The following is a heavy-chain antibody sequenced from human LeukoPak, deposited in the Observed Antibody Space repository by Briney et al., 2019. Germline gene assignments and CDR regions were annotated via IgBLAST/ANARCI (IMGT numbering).Heavy chain of an antibody. CDR1: GFTFSDYY. D-gene: IGHD3-22*01. J-gene: IGHJ4*02. CDR3: ARVLSTFYYDSSGYYYWDY. V-gene: IGHV3-11*06. CDR2: ISTGASYT. Sequence: PGGSLRLSCTASGFTFSDYYMRWIRQAPGKGLEWISHISTGASYTDYADSVKGRFTISRDNAKNSLYLQMNSLRAEDTAVYYCARVLSTFYYDSSGYYYWDYWGQGTLVTVSS.